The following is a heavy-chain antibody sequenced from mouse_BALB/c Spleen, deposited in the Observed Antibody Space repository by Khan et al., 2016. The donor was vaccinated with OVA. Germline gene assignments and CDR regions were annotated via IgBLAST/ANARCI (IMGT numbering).Heavy chain of an antibody. CDR2: IWSAGST. Sequence: VQLQESGPGLVQPSQSLSITCTVSGFSLPNYSVHWVRQSPGKGLEWLGVIWSAGSTDYNEAFISSLTISKDNSRSQVFFKMNNLQPNDTAIYYWARRGYDYGRGALFAYWGQGTLVTVSA. J-gene: IGHJ3*01. CDR1: GFSLPNYS. D-gene: IGHD2-4*01. CDR3: ARRGYDYGRGALFAY. V-gene: IGHV2-2*02.